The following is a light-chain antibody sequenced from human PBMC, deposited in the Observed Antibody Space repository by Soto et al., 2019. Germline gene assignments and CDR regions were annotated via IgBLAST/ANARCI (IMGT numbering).Light chain of an antibody. V-gene: IGLV2-14*01. Sequence: QSALTQPASVSGWPGQSITIYCTGTSSDVGGSNYVSWYQLSTGKAAKLLIYDVDRPSGVSNRFSGYKSGNTASLTISGLQVDDEADYYLNSYTSSGTVVFGGGTQLTVL. CDR2: DV. J-gene: IGLJ7*01. CDR1: SSDVGGSNY. CDR3: NSYTSSGTVV.